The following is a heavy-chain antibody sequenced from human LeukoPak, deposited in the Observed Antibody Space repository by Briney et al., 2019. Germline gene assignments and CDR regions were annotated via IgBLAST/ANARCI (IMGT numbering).Heavy chain of an antibody. D-gene: IGHD1-26*01. J-gene: IGHJ4*02. CDR3: AKTNGSPDY. CDR1: GFTFDDYA. CDR2: ISGDGGST. V-gene: IGHV3-43*02. Sequence: PGGSLRLSCAASGFTFDDYAMHWVRQAPGKGLEWVSLISGDGGSTYYADSVKGRFTISRDNSKNTLYLQMNSLRAEDTAVYYCAKTNGSPDYWGQGTLVTVSS.